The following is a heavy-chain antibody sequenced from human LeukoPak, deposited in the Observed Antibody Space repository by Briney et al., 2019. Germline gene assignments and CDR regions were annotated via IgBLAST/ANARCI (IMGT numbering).Heavy chain of an antibody. CDR3: ARALTGDGFDY. D-gene: IGHD7-27*01. CDR2: IYHSGST. Sequence: PSQTLSLTCAVSGGSISSGGYSWSWIRQPPGKGLEWIGYIYHSGSTYYNPSLKSRVTISVDRSKNQFSLKLSSVTAADTAVYYRARALTGDGFDYWGQGTLVTVSS. J-gene: IGHJ4*02. CDR1: GGSISSGGYS. V-gene: IGHV4-30-2*01.